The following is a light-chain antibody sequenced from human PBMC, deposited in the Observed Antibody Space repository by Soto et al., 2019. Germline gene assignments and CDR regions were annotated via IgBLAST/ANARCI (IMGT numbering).Light chain of an antibody. CDR3: QQYSSYSGT. Sequence: DITMTQSPSTLSASVGDRVTITCRASQRIRNWLAWYQQKPGKAPRLVIYRASTLESGVPSRFSGSGSGTEFTLTISSLQPDDFATYFCQQYSSYSGTFGRGTKVDIK. CDR2: RAS. V-gene: IGKV1-5*03. J-gene: IGKJ3*01. CDR1: QRIRNW.